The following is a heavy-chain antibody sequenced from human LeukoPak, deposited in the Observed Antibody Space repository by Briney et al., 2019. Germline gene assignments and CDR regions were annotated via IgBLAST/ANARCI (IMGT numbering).Heavy chain of an antibody. V-gene: IGHV1-24*01. Sequence: GASVKVFCKASGGTFSSYAISWVRQAPGKGLEWMGGFDPEDGETIYAQKFQGRVTMTEDTSTDTAYMELSSLRSEDTAVYYCATETNYYDSTPHFDYWGQGTLVTVSS. CDR2: FDPEDGET. J-gene: IGHJ4*02. CDR3: ATETNYYDSTPHFDY. CDR1: GGTFSSYA. D-gene: IGHD3-22*01.